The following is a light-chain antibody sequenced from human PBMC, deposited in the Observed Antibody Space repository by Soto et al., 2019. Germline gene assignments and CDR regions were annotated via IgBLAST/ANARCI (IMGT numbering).Light chain of an antibody. V-gene: IGKV1-13*02. CDR2: DAS. CDR1: QAIGSA. J-gene: IGKJ4*01. Sequence: IQLTQSPSSLSAPVGDRVTITCRAGQAIGSALAWYQQRPGKAPKLLLYDASNLEAGVPSRFSGSGSGTDFTLTITSLRPEDFATYYCQQFNGFPLTFGGGTKVQIK. CDR3: QQFNGFPLT.